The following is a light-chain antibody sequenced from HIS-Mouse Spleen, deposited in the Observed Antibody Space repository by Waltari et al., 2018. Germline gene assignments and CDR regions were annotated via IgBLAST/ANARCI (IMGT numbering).Light chain of an antibody. J-gene: IGLJ2*01. CDR2: EDS. CDR3: YSTDSSGNHRV. CDR1: ALPTKY. V-gene: IGLV3-10*01. Sequence: SYERTQPPSVSVSPGQTARITCSGDALPTKYAYWYQQKSGQAPVLVIYEDSQRPSGIPERFSGSSSGTMATLTISGAQVEDEADYYCYSTDSSGNHRVFGGGTKLTVL.